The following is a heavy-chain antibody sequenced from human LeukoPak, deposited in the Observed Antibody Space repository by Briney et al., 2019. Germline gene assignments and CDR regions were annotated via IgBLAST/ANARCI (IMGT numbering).Heavy chain of an antibody. D-gene: IGHD1-1*01. CDR3: ASRLGTGTTLGY. CDR2: INPNSGGT. Sequence: ASVKVSCKTSEYTFTGYYIHWVRQAPGQGLERMGGINPNSGGTNYAQNFQGTVTMTRDTSTSTAYMELSSLRSDDTAVYYCASRLGTGTTLGYWGQGTLVTVSS. V-gene: IGHV1-2*02. CDR1: EYTFTGYY. J-gene: IGHJ4*02.